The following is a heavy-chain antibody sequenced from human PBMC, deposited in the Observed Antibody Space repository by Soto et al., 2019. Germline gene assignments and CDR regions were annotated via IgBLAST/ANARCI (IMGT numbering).Heavy chain of an antibody. V-gene: IGHV4-59*08. J-gene: IGHJ4*02. Sequence: SETLSLTCTVSGGSISNYYWSWIRQPPGKGLEWIGYIYYSGSTNYNPSLKSRVTISVDTSKNQFSLKLSSVTAADTAVYYCARRKVVPAAAYYFDYWGQGTLVTVSS. D-gene: IGHD2-2*01. CDR2: IYYSGST. CDR1: GGSISNYY. CDR3: ARRKVVPAAAYYFDY.